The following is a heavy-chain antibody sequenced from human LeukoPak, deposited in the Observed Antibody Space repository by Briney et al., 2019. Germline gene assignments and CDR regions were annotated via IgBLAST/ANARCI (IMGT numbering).Heavy chain of an antibody. CDR2: INHSGST. CDR3: ARGQSYVRYYYGSGSYYNLFDY. D-gene: IGHD3-10*01. J-gene: IGHJ4*02. CDR1: GGSFSGYY. V-gene: IGHV4-34*01. Sequence: PSETLSLTCAVYGGSFSGYYWRWIRQPPGKGLEWIGEINHSGSTNYNPSLKSRVTISVDTSKNQFSLKLSSVTAADTAVYYCARGQSYVRYYYGSGSYYNLFDYWGQGTLVTVSS.